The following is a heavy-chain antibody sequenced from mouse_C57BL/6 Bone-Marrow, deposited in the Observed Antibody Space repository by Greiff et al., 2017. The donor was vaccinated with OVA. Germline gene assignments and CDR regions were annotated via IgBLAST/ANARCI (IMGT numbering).Heavy chain of an antibody. CDR1: GYAFTNYL. Sequence: VQLQQSGAELVRPGTSVKVSCKASGYAFTNYLIEWVKQRPGQGLEWIGVINPGSGGTNYNEKFKGKATLTADKSSSTAYMQLSSLTSEDAAVYFCASLYSTSLYYIDYWGQGTTLTVSS. CDR3: ASLYSTSLYYIDY. CDR2: INPGSGGT. D-gene: IGHD6-2*01. V-gene: IGHV1-54*01. J-gene: IGHJ2*01.